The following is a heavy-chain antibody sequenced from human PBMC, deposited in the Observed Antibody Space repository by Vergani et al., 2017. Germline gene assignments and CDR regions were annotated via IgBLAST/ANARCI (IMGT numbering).Heavy chain of an antibody. CDR2: IYPADSDT. D-gene: IGHD1-1*01. CDR1: EYTFGNYW. Sequence: EVELVQSGPEMRKPGESVKISCKGSEYTFGNYWIGWVRQMPGKGLEWMGIIYPADSDTRYSPSFQGPVTISADKSISTAFLQWDSLKASDTALYYCARHTTYTDSWGQGTLVTVSS. V-gene: IGHV5-51*01. J-gene: IGHJ4*02. CDR3: ARHTTYTDS.